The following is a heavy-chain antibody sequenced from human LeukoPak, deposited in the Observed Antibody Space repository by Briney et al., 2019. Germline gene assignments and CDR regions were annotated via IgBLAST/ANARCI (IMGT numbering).Heavy chain of an antibody. CDR1: GGSISSYY. D-gene: IGHD3-22*01. V-gene: IGHV4-59*08. CDR3: ARHPMIVLFTKRLGPYYFDY. J-gene: IGHJ4*02. Sequence: PSETLSLTCTVSGGSISSYYWSWIRQPPGKGLEWLGYIYYSGSTNYNPSLKSRVTISVDTSKNQFSLKLSSVTAADTAVYYCARHPMIVLFTKRLGPYYFDYWGQGTLVTVSS. CDR2: IYYSGST.